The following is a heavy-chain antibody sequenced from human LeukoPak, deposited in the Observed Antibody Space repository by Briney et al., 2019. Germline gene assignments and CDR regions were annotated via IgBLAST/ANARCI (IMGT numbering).Heavy chain of an antibody. V-gene: IGHV4-59*01. D-gene: IGHD6-19*01. CDR1: GGSISSYY. J-gene: IGHJ4*02. Sequence: PSETLSLTCTVSGGSISSYYWSWIRQSPGKGLEWIGYISYSRSSNYNPSLKSRVTISVDTSKNQFSLKPTSVTAADTAVYYCTRGERLGLDSWGQGTLVTVSS. CDR3: TRGERLGLDS. CDR2: ISYSRSS.